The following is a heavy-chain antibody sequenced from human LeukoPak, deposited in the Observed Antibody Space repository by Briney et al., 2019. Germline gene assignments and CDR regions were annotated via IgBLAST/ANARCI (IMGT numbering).Heavy chain of an antibody. Sequence: GASVKVSCKTSGYTFTSYYIHWVRQAPGQGLEWMGVFKPNSGSTSYAQKFQGSVTMTADTSTSTVYMELSSLRSEDTAVYYCARDPSPLVSVPMGGGVFDIWGQGAMVTVSS. CDR2: FKPNSGST. V-gene: IGHV1-46*01. J-gene: IGHJ3*02. D-gene: IGHD2-8*02. CDR1: GYTFTSYY. CDR3: ARDPSPLVSVPMGGGVFDI.